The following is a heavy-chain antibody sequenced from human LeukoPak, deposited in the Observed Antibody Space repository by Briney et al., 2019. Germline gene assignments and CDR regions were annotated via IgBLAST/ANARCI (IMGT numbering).Heavy chain of an antibody. D-gene: IGHD1-26*01. V-gene: IGHV1-18*01. CDR1: GYTFTSYG. J-gene: IGHJ4*02. CDR2: ISAYNGNT. CDR3: ARDQEVVGSCELGIFDY. Sequence: ASVKVSCKASGYTFTSYGISWVRQAPGQGLEWMGWISAYNGNTNYAQKLQGRVTMTTDTSTSTAYMELRSLRSDDTAVYYCARDQEVVGSCELGIFDYWGQGTLVTVSS.